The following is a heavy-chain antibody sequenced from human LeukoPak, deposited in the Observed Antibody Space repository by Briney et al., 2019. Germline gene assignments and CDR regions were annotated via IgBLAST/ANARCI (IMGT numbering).Heavy chain of an antibody. CDR1: GGTFSSYA. D-gene: IGHD6-13*01. CDR3: ASLGIAAAGTSYGWFDP. V-gene: IGHV1-69*06. CDR2: IIPIFGTA. Sequence: GASVKVSCKASGGTFSSYAISWVRQAPGQGLEWMGGIIPIFGTANYAQKFQGRVTITADKSMSTAYMELSSLRSEDTAVYYCASLGIAAAGTSYGWFDPWGQGTLVTVSS. J-gene: IGHJ5*02.